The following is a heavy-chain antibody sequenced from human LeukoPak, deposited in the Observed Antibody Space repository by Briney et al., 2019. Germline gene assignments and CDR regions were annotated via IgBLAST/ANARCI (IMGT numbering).Heavy chain of an antibody. CDR3: ARAPAPALRGYSYGCFDY. J-gene: IGHJ4*02. D-gene: IGHD5-18*01. Sequence: GASVKVSCKASGYTFTSYGISWVRQAPGQGLEWMGWISAYNGNTNYAQKLQGRVTMTTDTSTSTAYMELRSLRSDDTAVYYCARAPAPALRGYSYGCFDYWGQGTLVTVSS. CDR2: ISAYNGNT. CDR1: GYTFTSYG. V-gene: IGHV1-18*01.